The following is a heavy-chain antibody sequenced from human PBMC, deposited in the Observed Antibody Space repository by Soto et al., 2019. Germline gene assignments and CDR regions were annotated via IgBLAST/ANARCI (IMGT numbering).Heavy chain of an antibody. CDR1: GFTFSSYG. V-gene: IGHV3-30*18. Sequence: PGGSLRLSCAAFGFTFSSYGMHWVRQAPGKGLEWVAVISYDGSNKYYADSVKGRFTISRDNSKNTLYLQMNSLRAEDTAVYYCAKPGKRVTHYDFWSGYLPLFDPWGQGTLVTVSS. CDR2: ISYDGSNK. J-gene: IGHJ5*02. CDR3: AKPGKRVTHYDFWSGYLPLFDP. D-gene: IGHD3-3*01.